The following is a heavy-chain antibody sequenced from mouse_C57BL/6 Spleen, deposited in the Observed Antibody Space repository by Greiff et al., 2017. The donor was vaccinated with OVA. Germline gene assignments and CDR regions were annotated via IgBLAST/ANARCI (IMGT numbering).Heavy chain of an antibody. D-gene: IGHD2-4*01. CDR1: GYTFTSYW. CDR2: IHPNSGST. J-gene: IGHJ2*01. V-gene: IGHV1-64*01. Sequence: QVQLQQSGAELVKPGASVKLSCKASGYTFTSYWMHWVKQRPGQGLEWIGMIHPNSGSTNYNEKFKSKATLTVDKSSSTAYMQLSSLTSEDSAVYYCARGDDYDYFDYWGQGTTLTVSS. CDR3: ARGDDYDYFDY.